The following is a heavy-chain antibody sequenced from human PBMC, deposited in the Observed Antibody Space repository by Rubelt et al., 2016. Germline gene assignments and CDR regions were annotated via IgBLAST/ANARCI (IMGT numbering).Heavy chain of an antibody. D-gene: IGHD1-1*01. Sequence: AVKGRFTISRGNSKNTLYLQMNSLRAEDTAVYYCAKDQGQVQTHYYGMDVWGQGTTVTVSS. V-gene: IGHV3-23*01. CDR3: AKDQGQVQTHYYGMDV. J-gene: IGHJ6*02.